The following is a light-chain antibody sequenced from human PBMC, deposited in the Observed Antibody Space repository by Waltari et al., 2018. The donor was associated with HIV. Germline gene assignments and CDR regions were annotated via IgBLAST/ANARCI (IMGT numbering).Light chain of an antibody. CDR2: EDN. Sequence: NFKLTQPLSVSESPGKTVTISCTRSSGNIASNYVQWYQQRPGSAPTTVIYEDNQRPSGVPDRFSGSIDSSSHPASLTISGLKTEDEADYYCQSYDSNDPWVFGGGTKLTVL. V-gene: IGLV6-57*04. J-gene: IGLJ3*02. CDR3: QSYDSNDPWV. CDR1: SGNIASNY.